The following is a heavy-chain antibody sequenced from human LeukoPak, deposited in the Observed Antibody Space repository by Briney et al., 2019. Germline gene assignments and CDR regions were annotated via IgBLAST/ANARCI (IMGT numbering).Heavy chain of an antibody. CDR2: IVVGSGNT. CDR1: GFTFTSSA. V-gene: IGHV1-58*01. Sequence: SVKVSCRASGFTFTSSAVQWVRQARGQRLEWIGWIVVGSGNTNYAQKFQERVTITRDMSTSTAYMELSSLRSEDTAVYYCAAERGYSGYEDGDRYFDYWGQGTLVTVSS. D-gene: IGHD5-12*01. CDR3: AAERGYSGYEDGDRYFDY. J-gene: IGHJ4*02.